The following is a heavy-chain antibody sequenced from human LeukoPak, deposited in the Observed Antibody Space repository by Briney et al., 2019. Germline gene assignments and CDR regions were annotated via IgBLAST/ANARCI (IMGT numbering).Heavy chain of an antibody. V-gene: IGHV3-48*01. J-gene: IGHJ3*02. CDR1: GFNFRSFE. Sequence: GGSLRLSCTTSGFNFRSFEMNWVRQAPGKGLEWISSISTSSSLIYYADSVKGRFTISRDNSKNTLYLQMNSLRAEDTAVYYCARVQLGGGQGAFQIWGQGTMVTVSS. D-gene: IGHD6-6*01. CDR2: ISTSSSLI. CDR3: ARVQLGGGQGAFQI.